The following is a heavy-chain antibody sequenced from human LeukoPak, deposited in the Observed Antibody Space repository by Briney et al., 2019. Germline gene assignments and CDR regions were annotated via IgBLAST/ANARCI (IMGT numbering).Heavy chain of an antibody. J-gene: IGHJ3*02. CDR1: GGSISSGDYY. CDR3: ARDGEDSGYSYGFPDAFDM. V-gene: IGHV4-30-4*08. CDR2: IYYSGST. Sequence: PSQTLSLTCTVPGGSISSGDYYWSWIRQPPGKGLEWIVYIYYSGSTYYNPSLQSRFTISVDTSKNQFSLKLSSVTAADTAVYYCARDGEDSGYSYGFPDAFDMGGQGTMVTVSA. D-gene: IGHD5-18*01.